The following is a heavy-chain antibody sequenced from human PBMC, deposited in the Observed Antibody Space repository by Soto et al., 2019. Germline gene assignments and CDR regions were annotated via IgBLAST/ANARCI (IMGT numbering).Heavy chain of an antibody. V-gene: IGHV2-5*01. CDR2: IYWNDFK. Sequence: SGPTLVNPTQTPTLPCTCPGFPVKTGGGGVGWIRRPPEKTLEWLALIYWNDFKRYTPSLESRLTIPKDTSKNQVVLTVTNVDPADTATYYCAHSRGYNGYEGPPLYEMDVWGQGTTVTVSS. J-gene: IGHJ6*02. D-gene: IGHD5-12*01. CDR1: GFPVKTGGGG. CDR3: AHSRGYNGYEGPPLYEMDV.